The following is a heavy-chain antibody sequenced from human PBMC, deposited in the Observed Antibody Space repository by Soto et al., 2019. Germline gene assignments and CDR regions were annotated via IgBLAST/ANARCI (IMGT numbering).Heavy chain of an antibody. D-gene: IGHD6-19*01. J-gene: IGHJ6*02. CDR3: ARDLTFSDIAVAGKDYYGMDV. Sequence: GGSLRLSCAASGFTFSSYWMSWVRQAPGKGLEWVANIKQDGSEKYYVDSVKGRFTISRDNAKNSLYLQMNSLRAEDTAVYYCARDLTFSDIAVAGKDYYGMDVWGQGTTVTVSS. V-gene: IGHV3-7*05. CDR2: IKQDGSEK. CDR1: GFTFSSYW.